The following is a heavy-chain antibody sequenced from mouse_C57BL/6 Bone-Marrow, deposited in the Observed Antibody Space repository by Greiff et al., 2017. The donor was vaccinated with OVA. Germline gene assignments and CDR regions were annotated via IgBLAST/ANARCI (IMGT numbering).Heavy chain of an antibody. V-gene: IGHV14-4*01. D-gene: IGHD2-3*01. J-gene: IGHJ4*01. CDR1: GFNIKDDY. Sequence: VQLQQSGAELVRPGASVKLSCTASGFNIKDDYMHWVKQRPEQGLEWIGWINPENGDTEYASKLQGRATITADKSSNTAYLQLSSLTSEDTAVYYCTTDGYMRGNYAMDYGGQGTSVTVSS. CDR3: TTDGYMRGNYAMDY. CDR2: INPENGDT.